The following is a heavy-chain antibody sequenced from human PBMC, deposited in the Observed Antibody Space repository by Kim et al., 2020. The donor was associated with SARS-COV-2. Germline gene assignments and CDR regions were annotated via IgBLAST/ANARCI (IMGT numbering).Heavy chain of an antibody. J-gene: IGHJ4*02. CDR3: ARAMVTTTPYFLDY. CDR1: GFTFSNDA. Sequence: GGSLRLSCTASGFTFSNDAMHWVRQAPGKGLEWVAMMWYDGSQKYYADSVKGRFTISRDNSEKKLYLQMNSVRAEDTAVYYCARAMVTTTPYFLDYWGQGTLVTVS. D-gene: IGHD4-17*01. V-gene: IGHV3-33*08. CDR2: MWYDGSQK.